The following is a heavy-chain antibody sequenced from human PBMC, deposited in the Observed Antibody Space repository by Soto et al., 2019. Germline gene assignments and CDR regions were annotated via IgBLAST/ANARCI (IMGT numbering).Heavy chain of an antibody. Sequence: SETLSLTCTVSGTSISSYYWIWIRQPPGKGLEWIANIHYSGTTNYNPSLASRVTLSVDTSKNQFSLKMTSVTAADRAMYFCARYNSYAIDYWGRGTLVTVSS. J-gene: IGHJ4*02. CDR3: ARYNSYAIDY. D-gene: IGHD2-8*01. CDR2: IHYSGTT. V-gene: IGHV4-59*01. CDR1: GTSISSYY.